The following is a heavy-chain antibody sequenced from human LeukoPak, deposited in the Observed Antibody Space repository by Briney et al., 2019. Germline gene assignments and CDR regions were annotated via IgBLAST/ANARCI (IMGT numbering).Heavy chain of an antibody. CDR1: GFIFTNYN. V-gene: IGHV3-21*01. D-gene: IGHD2-8*02. J-gene: IGHJ3*02. Sequence: GGSLRLSCAASGFIFTNYNLNWVRQAPGKGLEWISSISGGSTYIYYADSVRGRFTISRDNAKNSVYLQMNSLRGEDTAVYYCARDDVTTNGGVIADSRLFDIWGQGTMVTVSS. CDR2: ISGGSTYI. CDR3: ARDDVTTNGGVIADSRLFDI.